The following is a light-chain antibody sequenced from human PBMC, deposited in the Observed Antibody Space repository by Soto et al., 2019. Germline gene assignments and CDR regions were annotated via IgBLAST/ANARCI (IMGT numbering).Light chain of an antibody. CDR2: EAS. CDR1: QSVTNW. Sequence: DIQMTQSPSSLSAFVGDRVTITCRASQSVTNWLAWYQQKPGKAPKLLISEASILESGVPSRFSGSGSGTEFTLTISSRQPEDAASEHCQHYTSYYPAFGQGTKVEI. V-gene: IGKV1-5*01. J-gene: IGKJ1*01. CDR3: QHYTSYYPA.